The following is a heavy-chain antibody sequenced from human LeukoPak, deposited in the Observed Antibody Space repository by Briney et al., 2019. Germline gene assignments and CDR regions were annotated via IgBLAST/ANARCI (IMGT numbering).Heavy chain of an antibody. CDR3: ARGGYYYGSGSYYTRSYWYFDL. Sequence: GGSLRLSCAASGFTFSSYGMSWVRQAPGKGLEWVSAISGSGGSTYYADSVKGRFTISRDNSKNTVYLQMNSLRAEDTAVYYCARGGYYYGSGSYYTRSYWYFDLWGRGTLVTVSS. J-gene: IGHJ2*01. CDR1: GFTFSSYG. V-gene: IGHV3-23*01. D-gene: IGHD3-10*01. CDR2: ISGSGGST.